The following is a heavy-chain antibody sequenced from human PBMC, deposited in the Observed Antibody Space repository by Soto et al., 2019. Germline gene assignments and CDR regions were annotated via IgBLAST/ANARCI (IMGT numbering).Heavy chain of an antibody. CDR3: AGDGSARYADYLEY. CDR2: IYYSGST. CDR1: GGSISSYY. Sequence: SETLSLTCTVSGGSISSYYWSWIRQPPGKGLEWIGYIYYSGSTYYNPSLKSRVTISIDTSNNHFSLNLRSVTAADTAVYYCAGDGSARYADYLEYWGQGTLVSVSS. J-gene: IGHJ4*02. V-gene: IGHV4-59*01. D-gene: IGHD5-12*01.